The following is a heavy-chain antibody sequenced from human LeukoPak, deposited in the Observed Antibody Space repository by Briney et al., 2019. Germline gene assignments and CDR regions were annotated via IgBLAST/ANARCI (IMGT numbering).Heavy chain of an antibody. V-gene: IGHV3-66*02. CDR2: IYSGGST. D-gene: IGHD6-13*01. CDR1: GFTVGSNY. CDR3: ARFGSSWDLDY. J-gene: IGHJ4*02. Sequence: PGGSLRLSCAASGFTVGSNYMSWVRQAPGKGLEWVSVIYSGGSTYYADSVKGRFTISRDNSKNTLYLQMNSLRAEDTAVYYCARFGSSWDLDYWGQGTLVTVSS.